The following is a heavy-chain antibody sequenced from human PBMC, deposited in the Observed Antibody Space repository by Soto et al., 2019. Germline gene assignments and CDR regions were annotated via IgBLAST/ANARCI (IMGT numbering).Heavy chain of an antibody. V-gene: IGHV1-69*13. Sequence: ASVKVSCKASGGTFSSYAISWVRQAPGQGLEWMGGIIPIFGTANYAQKFQGRVTITADESTSTAYMELSSLRSEDTAVYCCARCPGIAVYWFDPWGQGTLVTVSS. CDR2: IIPIFGTA. CDR3: ARCPGIAVYWFDP. D-gene: IGHD6-19*01. CDR1: GGTFSSYA. J-gene: IGHJ5*02.